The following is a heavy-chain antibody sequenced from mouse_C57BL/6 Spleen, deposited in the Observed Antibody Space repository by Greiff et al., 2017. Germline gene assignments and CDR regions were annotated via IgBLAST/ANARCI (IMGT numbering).Heavy chain of an antibody. V-gene: IGHV1-18*01. CDR1: GYTFTDYY. J-gene: IGHJ2*01. D-gene: IGHD1-1*01. CDR3: ARHGSSPYYFGD. CDR2: INPNNGGT. Sequence: VQLQQSGPELVKPGASVKIPCKASGYTFTDYYMDWVKQSHGKSLEWIGDINPNNGGTIYNQKFKGKATLTVDKSSSTAYLELRSLPSEDTAVYYCARHGSSPYYFGDWGQGTTLTVSS.